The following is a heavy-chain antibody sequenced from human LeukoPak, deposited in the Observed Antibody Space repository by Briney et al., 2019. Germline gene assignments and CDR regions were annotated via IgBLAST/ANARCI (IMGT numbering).Heavy chain of an antibody. Sequence: GGSLRLSCAASGFTFSSYSMNWVRQAPGKGLEWVSSISSSSSYIYYADSVKGRFTISRDNAKNSLYLQMNSLRAEDTAVYYCARENYYDSSGEDAFDIWGQGTMVTVSS. CDR2: ISSSSSYI. CDR1: GFTFSSYS. V-gene: IGHV3-21*01. CDR3: ARENYYDSSGEDAFDI. J-gene: IGHJ3*02. D-gene: IGHD3-22*01.